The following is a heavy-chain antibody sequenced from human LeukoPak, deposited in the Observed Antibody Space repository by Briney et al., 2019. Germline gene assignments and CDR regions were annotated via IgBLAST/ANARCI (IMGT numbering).Heavy chain of an antibody. Sequence: GESLNISCKGSGYSFTSYWISWARQMPGKGLEWMGRIDPSDSYTNYSPSFQGHVTISADKAITTAYLQWSSLKASDTAMYYCATTDILTGYYYYYYGMDVWGKGTTVTVSS. D-gene: IGHD3-9*01. CDR3: ATTDILTGYYYYYYGMDV. J-gene: IGHJ6*04. CDR2: IDPSDSYT. V-gene: IGHV5-10-1*01. CDR1: GYSFTSYW.